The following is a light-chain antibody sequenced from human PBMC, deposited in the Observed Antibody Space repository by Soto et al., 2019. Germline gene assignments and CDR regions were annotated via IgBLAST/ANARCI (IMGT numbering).Light chain of an antibody. CDR1: SSDVGGYNF. CDR3: CSYAGSSNWV. Sequence: QSALTQPASVSGSPGQSITISCTGTSSDVGGYNFVSWYQQHPGKAPKLMIYEDSKRPSGVSNRFSGSKSGNTASLTISGLQAEDEADYYCCSYAGSSNWVFGGGTKLTVL. V-gene: IGLV2-23*01. J-gene: IGLJ3*02. CDR2: EDS.